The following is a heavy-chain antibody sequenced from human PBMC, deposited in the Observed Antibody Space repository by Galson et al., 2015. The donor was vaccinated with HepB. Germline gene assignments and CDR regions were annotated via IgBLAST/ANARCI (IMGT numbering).Heavy chain of an antibody. D-gene: IGHD5-12*01. CDR1: GFTFDDYA. V-gene: IGHV3-53*01. CDR2: IYSGGST. J-gene: IGHJ4*02. CDR3: TRRGSHYYFDY. Sequence: SLRLSCAASGFTFDDYAMHWVRQAPGKGLEWVSLIYSGGSTYYADSVKGRFTISRDNSKNTVYLQMNSLRAEDTAVYYCTRRGSHYYFDYWGQGTLVSVSS.